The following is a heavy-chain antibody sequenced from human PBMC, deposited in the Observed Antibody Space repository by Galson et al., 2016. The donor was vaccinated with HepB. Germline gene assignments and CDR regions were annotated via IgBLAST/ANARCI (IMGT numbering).Heavy chain of an antibody. CDR1: GFSSSDYW. CDR2: IKGNGSEK. Sequence: SLRLSCAVSGFSSSDYWMSWVRQAPGKGPEWVGNIKGNGSEKFYVDSVKGRFTISTDNAKNSLYLQMGSLRVEDTGIYYCARGGWSTLDSWGQGTLVTVSS. V-gene: IGHV3-7*01. D-gene: IGHD2-15*01. CDR3: ARGGWSTLDS. J-gene: IGHJ4*02.